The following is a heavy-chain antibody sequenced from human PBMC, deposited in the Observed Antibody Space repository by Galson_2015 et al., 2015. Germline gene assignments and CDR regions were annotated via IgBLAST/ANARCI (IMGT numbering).Heavy chain of an antibody. V-gene: IGHV3-23*01. Sequence: SLRLSCAASGFIFSNYAMSWVRQAPGKGLEWVSAISSSDGTTYYPDSVKGRFTISRDNSKNSLYLQMNSLRAEDTAVYYCAKGVGSGYYYYMDVWGKGTPVTVSS. CDR2: ISSSDGTT. D-gene: IGHD1-26*01. J-gene: IGHJ6*03. CDR1: GFIFSNYA. CDR3: AKGVGSGYYYYMDV.